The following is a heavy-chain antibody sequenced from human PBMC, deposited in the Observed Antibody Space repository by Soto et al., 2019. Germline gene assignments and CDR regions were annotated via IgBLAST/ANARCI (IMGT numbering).Heavy chain of an antibody. CDR1: EFTFRSHG. Sequence: QVQLVESGGGVVLPGRSLRLSCEGSEFTFRSHGMHWVRQAPGKGLEWQAVISYDGTNTYYADSVEGRFTISRDNSKNTLYLQMNSLRVEDTAVYYCAKGKEWELPLSYLLDVWGQGTTVTVS. V-gene: IGHV3-30*18. J-gene: IGHJ6*02. CDR2: ISYDGTNT. D-gene: IGHD1-26*01. CDR3: AKGKEWELPLSYLLDV.